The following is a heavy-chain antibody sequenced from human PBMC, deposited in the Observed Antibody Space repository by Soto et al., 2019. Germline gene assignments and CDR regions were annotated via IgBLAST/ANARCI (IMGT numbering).Heavy chain of an antibody. V-gene: IGHV3-74*01. D-gene: IGHD3-9*01. Sequence: GSLRLSWAASRFSNCWMHWVRQVPGKGLVWVSRINPDGGSTNYADFVKGRFTISRDYATDTVYLQMTSLRAEDTAVYYCVRGPGAYVYFGFDIWGQGTMVTVSS. CDR3: VRGPGAYVYFGFDI. CDR1: RFSNCW. CDR2: INPDGGST. J-gene: IGHJ3*02.